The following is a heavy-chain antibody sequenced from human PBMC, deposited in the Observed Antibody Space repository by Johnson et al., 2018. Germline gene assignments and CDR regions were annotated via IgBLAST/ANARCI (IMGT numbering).Heavy chain of an antibody. D-gene: IGHD3-10*01. CDR1: GFTFDDYA. V-gene: IGHV3-9*01. J-gene: IGHJ3*02. CDR3: AKINPVRVGELFNAFDI. Sequence: VQLVESGGGLVQPGRSXRLSCAASGFTFDDYAMHWVRQAPGKGLEWVSGSSWNSGSIGYADSVKGRFTIARDNAKNSLYLQMNSLRAEDTALYYCAKINPVRVGELFNAFDIWGQGTMVTVSS. CDR2: SSWNSGSI.